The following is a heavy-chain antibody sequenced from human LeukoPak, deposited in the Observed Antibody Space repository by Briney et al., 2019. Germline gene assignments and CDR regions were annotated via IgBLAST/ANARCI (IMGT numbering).Heavy chain of an antibody. Sequence: ASVKVSCKASGYTFNTYGISWVRQAPGQGLEWMGWINTFNDDTNYAQKIQGRVTLTTDTATSTAYMELRSLRSDDTAVYYCARAPIVVVIGAFDYWGQGTLVTVSS. D-gene: IGHD2-21*01. CDR3: ARAPIVVVIGAFDY. CDR2: INTFNDDT. V-gene: IGHV1-18*01. J-gene: IGHJ4*02. CDR1: GYTFNTYG.